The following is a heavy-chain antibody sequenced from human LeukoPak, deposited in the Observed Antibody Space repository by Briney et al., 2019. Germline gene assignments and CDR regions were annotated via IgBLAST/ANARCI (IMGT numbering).Heavy chain of an antibody. CDR2: INHSGST. J-gene: IGHJ6*03. Sequence: SETLSLTCAVYGGSFSGYYWSWIRQPPGKGLEWIGKINHSGSTNYNPSLKSRVTISVDTSKNQFSLKLSSVTAADTAVYYCARVSRNPFYYYYYYMDVWGKGTTVTVSS. CDR1: GGSFSGYY. CDR3: ARVSRNPFYYYYYYMDV. D-gene: IGHD1-14*01. V-gene: IGHV4-34*01.